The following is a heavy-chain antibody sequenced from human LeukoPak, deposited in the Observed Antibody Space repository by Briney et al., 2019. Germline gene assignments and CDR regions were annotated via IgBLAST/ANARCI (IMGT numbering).Heavy chain of an antibody. V-gene: IGHV1-2*06. D-gene: IGHD3-10*01. CDR2: INPNSGGT. Sequence: ASVKVSCKASGYTFTGYYMHWVRQAPGQGLEWMGRINPNSGGTNYAQKFQGRVTMTRDTSISTAHMELSRLRSDDTAVYYCASLFGSASCYGGDFDYWGQGTPVTVSS. CDR1: GYTFTGYY. J-gene: IGHJ4*02. CDR3: ASLFGSASCYGGDFDY.